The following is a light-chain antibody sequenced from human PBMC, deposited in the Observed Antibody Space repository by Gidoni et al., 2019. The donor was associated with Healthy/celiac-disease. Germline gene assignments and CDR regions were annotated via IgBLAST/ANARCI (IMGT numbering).Light chain of an antibody. CDR2: GAS. CDR3: QQYNNWPPGT. J-gene: IGKJ5*01. CDR1: KSVSSN. Sequence: DIVMTQSPAPLSVSPGERATLSCRASKSVSSNLAWYQQKPGQAPRLLIYGASTRATGIPDRFSGSGSGTEFTLTISSLQSEDFAVYYCQQYNNWPPGTFGHGTRLEIK. V-gene: IGKV3-15*01.